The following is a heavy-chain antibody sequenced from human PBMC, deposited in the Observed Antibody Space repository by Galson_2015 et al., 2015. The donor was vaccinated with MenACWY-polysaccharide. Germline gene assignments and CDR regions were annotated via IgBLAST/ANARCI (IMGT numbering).Heavy chain of an antibody. CDR1: GFTFSNYG. V-gene: IGHV3-33*01. Sequence: SLRLSCAASGFTFSNYGMHWVRQAPGTGLEWMAVIWYDESDEYYADSVKGRFTISRDNSKNALYLQMNSLRAEDTAVYYCARADRNDGGRALDFWRQATMFTVSS. J-gene: IGHJ3*01. CDR3: ARADRNDGGRALDF. D-gene: IGHD1-1*01. CDR2: IWYDESDE.